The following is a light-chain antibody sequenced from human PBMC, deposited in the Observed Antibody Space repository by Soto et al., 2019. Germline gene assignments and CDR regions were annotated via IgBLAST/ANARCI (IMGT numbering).Light chain of an antibody. V-gene: IGLV2-11*01. Sequence: QSALTQPRSVSGSPGQSVTISCTGTSSDVGGYNYVSWYQQHPGKAPKLMIYDVSKRPSGVPDRFSGSKSGHTASLTISGLQTEEEADSYCCSYAGSYTVFGGGTKL. CDR2: DVS. CDR1: SSDVGGYNY. J-gene: IGLJ3*02. CDR3: CSYAGSYTV.